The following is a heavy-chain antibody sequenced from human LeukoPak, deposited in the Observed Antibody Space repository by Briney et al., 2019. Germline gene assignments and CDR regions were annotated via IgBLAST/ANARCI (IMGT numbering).Heavy chain of an antibody. CDR1: GFTFSSYG. Sequence: PGGSLRLSCAASGFTFSSYGMHWVRQAPGKGLEWVAVISYDGSNKYYADSAKGRFTISRDNSKNTLYLQMNSLRAEDTAVYCCAKDDYGSGSYYDYWGQGTLVTVSS. J-gene: IGHJ4*02. CDR2: ISYDGSNK. V-gene: IGHV3-30*18. D-gene: IGHD3-10*01. CDR3: AKDDYGSGSYYDY.